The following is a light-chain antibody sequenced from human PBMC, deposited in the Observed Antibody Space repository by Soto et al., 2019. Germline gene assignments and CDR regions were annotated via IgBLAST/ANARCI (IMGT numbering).Light chain of an antibody. J-gene: IGKJ1*01. CDR1: RSVSNN. CDR3: QQYNNWPSWT. V-gene: IGKV3-15*01. CDR2: GAS. Sequence: EIVMTQSPATLSVSPGERATLSCRASRSVSNNLAWYQQKPGQAPRLLIYGASTRATGIPVRFRGSGSGTEFTLTISSLQSEDFAVYYYQQYNNWPSWTFGQGTKVEI.